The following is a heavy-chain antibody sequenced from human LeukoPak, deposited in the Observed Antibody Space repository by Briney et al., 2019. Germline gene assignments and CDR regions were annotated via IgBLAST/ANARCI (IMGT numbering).Heavy chain of an antibody. CDR1: GGSISSYY. Sequence: SETLSLTCTVSGGSISSYYWSWIRQPPGKGLEWIGYIYYSGSTNYNPSLKSRVTISVDTSKNQFSLKLSSVTAADTAVYYCARSGLWFGEFASYYYYYMDVWGKGTTVTISS. CDR3: ARSGLWFGEFASYYYYYMDV. V-gene: IGHV4-59*01. CDR2: IYYSGST. J-gene: IGHJ6*03. D-gene: IGHD3-10*01.